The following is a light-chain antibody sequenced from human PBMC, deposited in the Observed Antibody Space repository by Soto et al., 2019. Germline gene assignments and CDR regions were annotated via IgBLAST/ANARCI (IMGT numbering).Light chain of an antibody. Sequence: EIVLTQSPATLSLSPGDSATLSCRASQSVTSALAWFQQKPGQAPRLLIYDVSRRATGIPARFSGSGSGTDFTLTINSLEPEDFAVYYCQQRTTWPTFGGGTKVEIK. V-gene: IGKV3-11*01. J-gene: IGKJ4*01. CDR3: QQRTTWPT. CDR1: QSVTSA. CDR2: DVS.